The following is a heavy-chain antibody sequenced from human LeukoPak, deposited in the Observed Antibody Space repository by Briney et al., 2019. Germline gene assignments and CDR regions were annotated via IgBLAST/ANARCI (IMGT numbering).Heavy chain of an antibody. D-gene: IGHD3-22*01. V-gene: IGHV4-61*02. J-gene: IGHJ3*02. CDR1: GGSISSGSYY. CDR3: ARDDDSSGYYFYAFDI. CDR2: IYTSGST. Sequence: SQTLSLTCAVSGGSISSGSYYWSWLRQPAGKGLEWIGRIYTSGSTNYNPSLKSRVTISVDTSKNQFSLKLSSVTAADTAVYYCARDDDSSGYYFYAFDIWGQGTMVTVSS.